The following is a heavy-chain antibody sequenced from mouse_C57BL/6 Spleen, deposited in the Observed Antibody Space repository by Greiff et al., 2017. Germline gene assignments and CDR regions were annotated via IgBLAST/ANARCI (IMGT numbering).Heavy chain of an antibody. CDR1: GYTFTDYT. D-gene: IGHD2-3*01. J-gene: IGHJ1*03. CDR2: FYPRDGGT. Sequence: QVQLQQSDAELVKPGASVKISCKVSGYTFTDYTIHWMKQRPEQGLEWIGYFYPRDGGTNYNEKFKGKATLIADKSSSTAYMQLNSLTSEDSAVYYCARRRNGYFYFDVWGTGTTVTVSS. V-gene: IGHV1-78*01. CDR3: ARRRNGYFYFDV.